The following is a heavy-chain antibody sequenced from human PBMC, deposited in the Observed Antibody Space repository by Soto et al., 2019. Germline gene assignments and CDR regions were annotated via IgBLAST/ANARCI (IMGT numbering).Heavy chain of an antibody. CDR1: GFTFGDYA. CDR3: TRTGEGYYYYYGMDV. V-gene: IGHV3-49*04. J-gene: IGHJ6*02. Sequence: LRLSCTASGFTFGDYAMSWVRQAPGKGLEWVGFIRSKAYGGTTEYAASVKGRFTISRDDSKSIAYLQMNSLKTEDTAVYYCTRTGEGYYYYYGMDVWGQGTTVTVSS. CDR2: IRSKAYGGTT.